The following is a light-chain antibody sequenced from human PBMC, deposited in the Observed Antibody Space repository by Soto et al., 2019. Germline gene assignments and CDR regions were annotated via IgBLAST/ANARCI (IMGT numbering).Light chain of an antibody. J-gene: IGLJ1*01. Sequence: QSALTQPASVSGSPGQSITISCTGTSSDIGGYNYVSWYQQHPGKAPKLMIYDVSNRPSGVSNRLSGSKSGNTASLTISGLHAEDEADYYCSSYTSSSTLVFGTGTQLTVL. V-gene: IGLV2-14*01. CDR1: SSDIGGYNY. CDR3: SSYTSSSTLV. CDR2: DVS.